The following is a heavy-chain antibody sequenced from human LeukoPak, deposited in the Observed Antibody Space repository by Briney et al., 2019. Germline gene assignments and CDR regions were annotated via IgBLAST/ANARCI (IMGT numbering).Heavy chain of an antibody. J-gene: IGHJ4*02. Sequence: PGGSLRLSCAASGFTFRSYSMNWVRQAPGKGLEWVSSISSSSSYIYYADSVKGRFTISRDNAKNSLYLQMNSLRAEDTAVYYCARGIGSGSTFDYWGQGTLVTVSS. V-gene: IGHV3-21*01. CDR2: ISSSSSYI. CDR1: GFTFRSYS. D-gene: IGHD3-10*01. CDR3: ARGIGSGSTFDY.